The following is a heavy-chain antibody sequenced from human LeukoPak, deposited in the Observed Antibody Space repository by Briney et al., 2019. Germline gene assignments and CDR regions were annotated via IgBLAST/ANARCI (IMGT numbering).Heavy chain of an antibody. CDR1: GYFLSRGYY. V-gene: IGHV4-38-2*01. CDR2: IYHSGST. J-gene: IGHJ4*02. Sequence: PSETLSLTCAVSGYFLSRGYYWGWIRQPPGKGLEWIGSIYHSGSTYYNPSLKSRVTISVDTSKNQFSLKLSSVTAADTAVYYCARRRGVGATTTTFDYWGQGTLVTVSS. CDR3: ARRRGVGATTTTFDY. D-gene: IGHD1-26*01.